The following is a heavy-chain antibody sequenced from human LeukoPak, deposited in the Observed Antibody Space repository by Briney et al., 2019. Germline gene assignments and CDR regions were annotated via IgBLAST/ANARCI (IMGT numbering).Heavy chain of an antibody. J-gene: IGHJ4*02. Sequence: GRSLRLSCAASGFTFSSYAMHWVRQAPGKGLEWVGVISNNGSNTYYGDSVKGRFTISRDNSNNTLSLQMNGLTTEDTGVYFCVKGRRGSSYVHYFDRWGQGTLVTVSS. D-gene: IGHD5-18*01. CDR3: VKGRRGSSYVHYFDR. CDR1: GFTFSSYA. V-gene: IGHV3-30*04. CDR2: ISNNGSNT.